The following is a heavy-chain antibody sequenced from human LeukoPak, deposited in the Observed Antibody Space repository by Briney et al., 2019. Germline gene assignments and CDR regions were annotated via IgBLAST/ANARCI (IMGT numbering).Heavy chain of an antibody. J-gene: IGHJ6*04. Sequence: AASVKVSCKASGYTFTSYGISWVRQAPGQGLEWMGWISAYNGNTNYARKLQGRVKVTTDDATGTAYMELSSLMSEDTAIYYCARVDRCHFHLDVWGKGAPVTVSS. CDR1: GYTFTSYG. V-gene: IGHV1-18*01. CDR3: ARVDRCHFHLDV. D-gene: IGHD2-2*01. CDR2: ISAYNGNT.